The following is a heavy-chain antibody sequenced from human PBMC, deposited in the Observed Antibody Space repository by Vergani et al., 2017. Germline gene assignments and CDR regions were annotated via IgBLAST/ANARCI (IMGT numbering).Heavy chain of an antibody. V-gene: IGHV1-46*01. J-gene: IGHJ6*04. CDR2: INPSGGST. D-gene: IGHD3-16*01. Sequence: QVQLVQSGAEVKKPGASVKVSCKASGYTFTSYYMHWVRQAPGQGLEWMGIINPSGGSTSYAQKFQGRVTMTRDTSTSTVYMELSSLRSEDTAAYYCARAGEVWITFGGVIPDSVDVWGKGTTVTVSS. CDR1: GYTFTSYY. CDR3: ARAGEVWITFGGVIPDSVDV.